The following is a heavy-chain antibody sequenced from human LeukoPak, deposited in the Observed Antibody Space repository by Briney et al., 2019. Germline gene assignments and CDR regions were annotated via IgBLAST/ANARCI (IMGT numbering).Heavy chain of an antibody. D-gene: IGHD3-10*01. CDR3: ARLRDGSGSFDY. CDR1: GGTFSSYA. Sequence: ASVKVSCKASGGTFSSYAISWVRQAPGQGLEWMGGIIPIFGTANYAQKFQGRVTITADESTSTAYMELSRLTSDDTAVYYCARLRDGSGSFDYWGQGTLVTVSS. CDR2: IIPIFGTA. J-gene: IGHJ4*02. V-gene: IGHV1-69*13.